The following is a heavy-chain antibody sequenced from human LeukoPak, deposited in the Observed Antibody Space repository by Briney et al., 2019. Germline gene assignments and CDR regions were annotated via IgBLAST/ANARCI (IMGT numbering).Heavy chain of an antibody. CDR1: GYTLTELS. CDR3: ATERVGGDYYDSRRAFDI. Sequence: ASVKVSCKVSGYTLTELSMHWVRQAPGKGLEWMGGFDPEDGETIYAQKFQGRVTMTEDTSTDTAYMELSSLRSEDTAVYYCATERVGGDYYDSRRAFDIWGQGTMVTVSS. J-gene: IGHJ3*02. D-gene: IGHD3-22*01. CDR2: FDPEDGET. V-gene: IGHV1-24*01.